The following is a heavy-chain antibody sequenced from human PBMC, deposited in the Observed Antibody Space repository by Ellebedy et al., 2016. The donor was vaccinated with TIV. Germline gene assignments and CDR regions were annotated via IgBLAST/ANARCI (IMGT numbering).Heavy chain of an antibody. V-gene: IGHV3-23*01. CDR3: ARSYYDILTGPDY. D-gene: IGHD3-9*01. CDR2: ISGSGGST. Sequence: GESLKISCAASGFTFSSYAMSWVRQAPGKGLEWVSAISGSGGSTYYADSVKGRFTISRDNSKNTLYLQMNSLRAEDTAVYYCARSYYDILTGPDYWGQGTLVTVSS. J-gene: IGHJ4*02. CDR1: GFTFSSYA.